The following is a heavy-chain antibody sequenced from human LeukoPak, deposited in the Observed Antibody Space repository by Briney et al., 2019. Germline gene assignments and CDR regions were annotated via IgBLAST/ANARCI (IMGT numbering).Heavy chain of an antibody. J-gene: IGHJ4*02. CDR2: ISAYNGNT. CDR3: ARDWTGTLDY. CDR1: GYTFIGYF. D-gene: IGHD1-7*01. V-gene: IGHV1-18*04. Sequence: ASVKVSCKASGYTFIGYFMSWVRQAPGQGLEWMGWISAYNGNTNYAQKLQGRVTMTTDTSTSTAYMELRSLRSDDTAVYYCARDWTGTLDYWGQGTLVTVSS.